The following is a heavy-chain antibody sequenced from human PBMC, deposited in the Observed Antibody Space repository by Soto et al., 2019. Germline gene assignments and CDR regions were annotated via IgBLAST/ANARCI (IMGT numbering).Heavy chain of an antibody. J-gene: IGHJ4*02. Sequence: GGSMRVSCAAAGCTCDDYGMHWVRKAPGKGLEWVSGISWNSGSIGYADSVKGRFTISRDNAKNSLYLQMNSLRAEDTALYYCAKDRSGVAGPFDYWGQGTLVTVSS. CDR2: ISWNSGSI. CDR1: GCTCDDYG. CDR3: AKDRSGVAGPFDY. D-gene: IGHD6-19*01. V-gene: IGHV3-9*01.